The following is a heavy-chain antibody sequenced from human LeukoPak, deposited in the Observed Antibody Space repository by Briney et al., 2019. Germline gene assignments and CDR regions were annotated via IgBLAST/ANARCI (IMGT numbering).Heavy chain of an antibody. D-gene: IGHD2-15*01. V-gene: IGHV4-59*11. CDR3: ARVTVEAATKRYFDY. Sequence: SETLSLTCTVSGVAISSHYWSWIRQPPGKGPEWLGFIISTGTANYNPSLKGRVTLSIDTPKDQFSLRLRSVTAAGTAVYYCARVTVEAATKRYFDYWGQGARVTVSS. J-gene: IGHJ4*02. CDR2: IISTGTA. CDR1: GVAISSHY.